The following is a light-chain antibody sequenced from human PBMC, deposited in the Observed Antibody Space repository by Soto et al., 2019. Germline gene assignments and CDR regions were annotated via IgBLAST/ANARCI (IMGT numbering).Light chain of an antibody. V-gene: IGLV2-14*01. CDR1: RSDVGAYNY. CDR2: EVS. Sequence: QSVLTQPASVSGSPGQSITISCTGTRSDVGAYNYVSWYQQYPGKAPKLMIYEVSNRPSGVSNRFSGSKSGNTASLTISGLQAEDDADYYCSSYTTSSTLVFGGGTKLTVL. J-gene: IGLJ2*01. CDR3: SSYTTSSTLV.